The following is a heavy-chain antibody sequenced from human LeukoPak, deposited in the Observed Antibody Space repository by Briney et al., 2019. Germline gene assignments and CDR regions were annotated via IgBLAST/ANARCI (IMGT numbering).Heavy chain of an antibody. D-gene: IGHD5-24*01. J-gene: IGHJ6*02. CDR2: ISSTGTYI. CDR1: GFTFSSSTFGSYT. V-gene: IGHV3-21*01. CDR3: ARDKLEMTTIFPYYYGMDV. Sequence: HPGESLRLSCAPSGFTFSSSTFGSYTMNWVRQAPGKGLEWVSSISSTGTYIYYTDSVKGRFTISRDIANSLLYPQMNSLRADDTAVYYCARDKLEMTTIFPYYYGMDVWGQGTTVTVSS.